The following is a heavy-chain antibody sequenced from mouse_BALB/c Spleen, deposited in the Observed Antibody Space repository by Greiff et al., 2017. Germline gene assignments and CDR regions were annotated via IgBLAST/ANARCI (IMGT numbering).Heavy chain of an antibody. Sequence: EVQLQQSGAELVKPGASVKMSCKASGYTFTSYVMHWVKQKPGQGLEWIGYINPYNDGTKYNEKFKGKATLTSDKSSSTAYMELSSLTSEDSAVYYCARSREVAPPDYWGQGTTLTVSS. D-gene: IGHD1-3*01. CDR2: INPYNDGT. J-gene: IGHJ2*01. CDR3: ARSREVAPPDY. V-gene: IGHV1-14*01. CDR1: GYTFTSYV.